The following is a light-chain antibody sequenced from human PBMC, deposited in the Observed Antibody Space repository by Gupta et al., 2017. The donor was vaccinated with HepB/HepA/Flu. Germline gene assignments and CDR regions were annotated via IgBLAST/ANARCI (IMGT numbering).Light chain of an antibody. CDR2: SNS. CDR3: AIPDGSQDGRV. J-gene: IGLJ3*02. Sequence: SLLTHPPSASGTPGQKVAISCSGAGPNIGTNPGNCYQQRPGPDSKRRSVSNSSRPSEVPARCSCHTTGSYASSVTSGLQSEDEADDYCAIPDGSQDGRVFGGGTRLTVL. CDR1: GPNIGTNP. V-gene: IGLV1-44*01.